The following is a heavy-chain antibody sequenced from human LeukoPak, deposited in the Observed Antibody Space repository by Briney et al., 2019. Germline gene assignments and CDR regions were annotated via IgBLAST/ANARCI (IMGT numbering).Heavy chain of an antibody. V-gene: IGHV3-23*01. CDR1: GFTFSSYA. CDR2: ISGSGGST. J-gene: IGHJ6*03. CDR3: ARDPGEYSSSTGVGYYYYYMDV. Sequence: GGSLRLSCAASGFTFSSYAMSWVRQAPGKGLEWVSAISGSGGSTYYADSVKGRFTISRDNSKNTLYLQMNSLRAEDTAVYYCARDPGEYSSSTGVGYYYYYMDVWGKGTTVTVSS. D-gene: IGHD6-6*01.